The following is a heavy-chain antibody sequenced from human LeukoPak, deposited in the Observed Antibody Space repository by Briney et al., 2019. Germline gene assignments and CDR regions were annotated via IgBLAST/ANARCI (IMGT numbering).Heavy chain of an antibody. D-gene: IGHD6-6*01. CDR2: IYPGDSDT. J-gene: IGHJ6*03. Sequence: GESLKISCKGSGYSFTSYWIGWVRQMPGKGLEWMGIIYPGDSDTRYSPSFQGQVTISADKSISTAYLQWSSLKASDTAMYYCARHAIRTYSSSSTSDNYMDVWGKGTTVTVSS. CDR1: GYSFTSYW. CDR3: ARHAIRTYSSSSTSDNYMDV. V-gene: IGHV5-51*01.